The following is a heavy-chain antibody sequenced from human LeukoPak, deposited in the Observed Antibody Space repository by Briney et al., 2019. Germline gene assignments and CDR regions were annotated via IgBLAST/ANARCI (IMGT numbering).Heavy chain of an antibody. V-gene: IGHV3-7*01. Sequence: GGSLRLSCTASGFTFSNYWMCWVRQAPGKGLEWVANIKEDGTTIYYVDSVRGRFTISRDNAKNSLYLQMNSVRDEGTAVYYCARVVDYGWFDPWGQGTLVAVSS. CDR3: ARVVDYGWFDP. D-gene: IGHD3-16*01. J-gene: IGHJ5*02. CDR1: GFTFSNYW. CDR2: IKEDGTTI.